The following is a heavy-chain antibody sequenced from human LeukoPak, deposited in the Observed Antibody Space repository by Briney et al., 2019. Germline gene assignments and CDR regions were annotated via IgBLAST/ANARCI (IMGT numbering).Heavy chain of an antibody. J-gene: IGHJ6*02. Sequence: SETLSLTCAVFGVSFSGYYWSWIRQPPGKGLEWIGEINHSGSTNYNPSLKSRVTISVDTSKNQFSLKLSSVTAADTAVYYCARGRRYHYYYYGMDVWGQGTTVTVSS. D-gene: IGHD1-1*01. CDR3: ARGRRYHYYYYGMDV. CDR1: GVSFSGYY. V-gene: IGHV4-34*01. CDR2: INHSGST.